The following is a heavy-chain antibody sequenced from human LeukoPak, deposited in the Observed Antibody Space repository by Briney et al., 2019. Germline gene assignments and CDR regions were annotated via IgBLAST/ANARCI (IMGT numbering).Heavy chain of an antibody. D-gene: IGHD1-26*01. CDR2: ISTSSIYI. CDR3: ARSSGSYFSDSPDDC. CDR1: GFTLSSYS. J-gene: IGHJ4*02. Sequence: GGSLRLSCAASGFTLSSYSMNWVRQAPGKGLEWVSSISTSSIYIYYADSVKGRFTISRDNAKNSLYLQMNSLRAEDTAVYYCARSSGSYFSDSPDDCWGQGTLATVSS. V-gene: IGHV3-21*01.